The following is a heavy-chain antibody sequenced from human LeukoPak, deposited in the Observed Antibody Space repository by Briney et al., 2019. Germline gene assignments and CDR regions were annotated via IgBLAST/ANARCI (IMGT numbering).Heavy chain of an antibody. CDR3: ARSHSSGWYEANFQH. CDR2: IYYSGST. Sequence: PSETLSLTCTVSGGSISSSSYYWGWIRQPPGKGLEWIGSIYYSGSTYYNPSLKSRVTISVDTSKNQFSLKLSSVTAADTAVYYCARSHSSGWYEANFQHWGQGTLVTVSS. J-gene: IGHJ1*01. D-gene: IGHD6-19*01. CDR1: GGSISSSSYY. V-gene: IGHV4-39*07.